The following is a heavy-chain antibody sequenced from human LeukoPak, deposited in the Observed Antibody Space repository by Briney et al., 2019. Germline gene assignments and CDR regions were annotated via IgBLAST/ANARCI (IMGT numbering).Heavy chain of an antibody. Sequence: KPSETLSLTCTVSGGSISSYYWSWIRQPPGKGLEWIGYIYYSGSTNYNPSLKSRVTISVDTSKNQFSLKLSSVTAADTAVYYCASSQGLRLGEKGDLGYWGQGTLVTASS. CDR1: GGSISSYY. CDR2: IYYSGST. J-gene: IGHJ4*02. V-gene: IGHV4-59*01. D-gene: IGHD3-16*01. CDR3: ASSQGLRLGEKGDLGY.